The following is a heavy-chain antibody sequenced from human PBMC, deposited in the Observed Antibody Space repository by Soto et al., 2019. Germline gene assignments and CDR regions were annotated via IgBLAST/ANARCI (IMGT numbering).Heavy chain of an antibody. J-gene: IGHJ4*02. CDR2: IYSGGST. CDR3: ARRLGSADFDY. Sequence: PGGSLRLSCAASGFTVSSNYMSWVRQAPGKGLEWVSVIYSGGSTYYADSVKGRFTISRDNSKNTLYLQMNSLRAEDTAVDYCARRLGSADFDYWGQGTLVTVSS. CDR1: GFTVSSNY. D-gene: IGHD6-19*01. V-gene: IGHV3-66*04.